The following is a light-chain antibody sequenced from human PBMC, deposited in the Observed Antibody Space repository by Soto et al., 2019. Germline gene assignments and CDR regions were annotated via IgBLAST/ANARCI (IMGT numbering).Light chain of an antibody. V-gene: IGLV2-11*01. CDR1: TSDVGLYNY. CDR2: DVT. J-gene: IGLJ1*01. Sequence: QSVLAQPRSVSGSPGQSVTISCTGTTSDVGLYNYVSWYHQHPGKAPKLLIYDVTKRPSGVPDRFSGSKSGNTASLTISGLRAEDEGDYYCCSSSGSYTYVFGTGTKVTVL. CDR3: CSSSGSYTYV.